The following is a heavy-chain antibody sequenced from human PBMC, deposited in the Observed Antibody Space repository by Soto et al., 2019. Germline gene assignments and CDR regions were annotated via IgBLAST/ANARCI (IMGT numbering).Heavy chain of an antibody. CDR1: GFTFSSYA. D-gene: IGHD3-22*01. CDR3: AQGVVTMIVVDPFDY. J-gene: IGHJ4*02. V-gene: IGHV3-23*01. Sequence: EVQLLESGGGLVQPGGSLRLSCAASGFTFSSYAMSWVRQAPGKGLEWVSAISGSGGSTYSADSVKGRFTISRDNSKDAPDRLSNSQRAEDTAVYYCAQGVVTMIVVDPFDYWGQGTLVTVSS. CDR2: ISGSGGST.